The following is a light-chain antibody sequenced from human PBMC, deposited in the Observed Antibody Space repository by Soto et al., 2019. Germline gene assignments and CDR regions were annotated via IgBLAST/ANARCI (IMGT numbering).Light chain of an antibody. Sequence: QSVLTQPPSASATPGQRITISCFGSSSNIGSNYGYWYQQLPGTAPKLLISRDDERPSGVPERFSGSKSGTSASLSISGGRSEDEADYFCAAWDDSLRAPVFGGGTKVTVL. V-gene: IGLV1-47*01. J-gene: IGLJ2*01. CDR1: SSNIGSNY. CDR3: AAWDDSLRAPV. CDR2: RDD.